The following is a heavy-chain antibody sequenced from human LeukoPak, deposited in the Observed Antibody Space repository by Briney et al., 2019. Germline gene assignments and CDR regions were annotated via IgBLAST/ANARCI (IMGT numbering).Heavy chain of an antibody. J-gene: IGHJ3*02. Sequence: SETLSLTCAVSGGSISSGGYSWSWIRLPLGKCLGWIGYIYHSGSTYYNPSLKSRVTISVDRSKNQFSLKLSSVTAADTAVYYCARVADTAILVHAFDIWGQGTMVTVSS. V-gene: IGHV4-30-2*01. D-gene: IGHD5-18*01. CDR1: GGSISSGGYS. CDR2: IYHSGST. CDR3: ARVADTAILVHAFDI.